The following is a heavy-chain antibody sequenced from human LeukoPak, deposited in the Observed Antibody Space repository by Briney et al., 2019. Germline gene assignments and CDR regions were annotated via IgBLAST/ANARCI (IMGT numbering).Heavy chain of an antibody. D-gene: IGHD2-2*01. V-gene: IGHV4-34*01. CDR1: GGSFSGYY. J-gene: IGHJ4*02. Sequence: SETLSLTCAVYGGSFSGYYWSWIRQPPGKGLEWIGEINHSGSTNYNPSLKSRVTISVDRSKNQFSLKLSSVTAADTAVYYCARVGSSTSLPIDYWGQGTLVTVSS. CDR2: INHSGST. CDR3: ARVGSSTSLPIDY.